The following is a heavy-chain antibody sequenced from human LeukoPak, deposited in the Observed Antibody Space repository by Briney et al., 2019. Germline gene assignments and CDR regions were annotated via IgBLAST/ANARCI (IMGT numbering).Heavy chain of an antibody. V-gene: IGHV3-48*03. CDR1: GFTFSSYE. D-gene: IGHD3-10*02. J-gene: IGHJ6*04. CDR2: ISSSGSTI. CDR3: AELGITMIGGV. Sequence: GGSLRLPCAASGFTFSSYEMNWVRQAPGKGLEWVSYISSSGSTIYYADSVKGRSTISRDNAKNSLYLQMNSPRAEDTAVYYCAELGITMIGGVWGKGTTVTISS.